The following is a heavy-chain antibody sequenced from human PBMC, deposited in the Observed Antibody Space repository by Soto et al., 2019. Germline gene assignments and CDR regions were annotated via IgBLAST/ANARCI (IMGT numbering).Heavy chain of an antibody. CDR3: AKGSAETRPYYFDY. Sequence: EVQLLESGGGLAQPGGSLTLSCAASGFTFSSYVMSWVRQSPGKGLEWEWVSAITGSGGDTYHAASVRGRFTVSRDNAKSTLYLQMNSLKAEDTAVYYCAKGSAETRPYYFDYWGQGALVTVSS. D-gene: IGHD2-2*01. CDR2: ITGSGGDT. V-gene: IGHV3-23*01. J-gene: IGHJ4*02. CDR1: GFTFSSYV.